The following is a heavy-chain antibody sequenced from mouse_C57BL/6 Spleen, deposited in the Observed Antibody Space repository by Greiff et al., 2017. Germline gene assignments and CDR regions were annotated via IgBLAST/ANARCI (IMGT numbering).Heavy chain of an antibody. V-gene: IGHV1-81*01. CDR2: IYPRSGNT. CDR1: GYTFTSYG. Sequence: VQLQQSGAELARPGASVKLSCKASGYTFTSYGISWVKQRTGQGLEWIGEIYPRSGNTYYNEKFKGKATLTADKSASTAYMELRSLTSEDSAVYFCARSGYYREDAMDYWGQGTSVTVSS. D-gene: IGHD2-3*01. CDR3: ARSGYYREDAMDY. J-gene: IGHJ4*01.